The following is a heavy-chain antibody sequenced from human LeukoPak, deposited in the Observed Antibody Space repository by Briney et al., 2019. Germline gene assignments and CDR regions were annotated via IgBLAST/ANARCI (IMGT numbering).Heavy chain of an antibody. J-gene: IGHJ4*02. Sequence: SETLSLTCAVYGGSFSGYYWSWIRQPPGKGLEWIGEINHSGSTNYNPSLKSRVTISVDTSKNQFSLNLSSVTAADTAVYYCARLGVQAPNGIWLPDYWGQGTLVTVSS. CDR2: INHSGST. CDR1: GGSFSGYY. D-gene: IGHD5-12*01. CDR3: ARLGVQAPNGIWLPDY. V-gene: IGHV4-34*01.